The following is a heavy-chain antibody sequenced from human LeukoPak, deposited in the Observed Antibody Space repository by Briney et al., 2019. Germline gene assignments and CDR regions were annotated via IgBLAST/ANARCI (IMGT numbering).Heavy chain of an antibody. Sequence: GGSLRLSCAVSGLSFSDYRMIWVRQAPGKGLEWVSGISTRGGGIYYADSVKGRFTISRDNSKNTLYLQMKSLRAEDTAVYYCAKDGFDYYDSSGYYYFDYWGQGTLVTVSS. V-gene: IGHV3-23*01. J-gene: IGHJ4*02. D-gene: IGHD3-22*01. CDR1: GLSFSDYR. CDR2: ISTRGGGI. CDR3: AKDGFDYYDSSGYYYFDY.